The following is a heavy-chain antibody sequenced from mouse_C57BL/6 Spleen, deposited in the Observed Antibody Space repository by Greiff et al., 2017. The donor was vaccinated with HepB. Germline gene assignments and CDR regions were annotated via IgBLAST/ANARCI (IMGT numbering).Heavy chain of an antibody. CDR1: GYTFTSYW. CDR2: IDPSDSYT. CDR3: ASPYGSSSLGFDV. J-gene: IGHJ1*03. Sequence: VQLQQPGAELVKPGASVKLSCKASGYTFTSYWMQWVKQRPGQGLEWIGEIDPSDSYTNYNQKFKGKATLTVDTSSSTAYMQLSSLTSEDSAVYYCASPYGSSSLGFDVWGTGTTVTVSS. V-gene: IGHV1-50*01. D-gene: IGHD1-1*01.